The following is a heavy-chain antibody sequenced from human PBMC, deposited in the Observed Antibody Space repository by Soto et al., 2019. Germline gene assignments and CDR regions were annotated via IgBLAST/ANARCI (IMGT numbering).Heavy chain of an antibody. D-gene: IGHD2-15*01. CDR2: ISSNGGST. CDR1: GFTFSSYA. V-gene: IGHV3-64D*06. CDR3: VAGYPVKTTPFDY. Sequence: GGSLRLSCSASGFTFSSYAMHWVRQAPGKGLKYVSAISSNGGSTYYADSVKGRFTISRDNSKNTLYLQMSSLRAEDTAVYYCVAGYPVKTTPFDYWGQGTLVTVSS. J-gene: IGHJ4*02.